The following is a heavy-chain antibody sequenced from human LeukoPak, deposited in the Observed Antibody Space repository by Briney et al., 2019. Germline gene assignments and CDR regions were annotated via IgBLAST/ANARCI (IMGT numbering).Heavy chain of an antibody. D-gene: IGHD1-26*01. CDR3: AKDAVIDAMGATRFDF. CDR1: GFIFSSYG. Sequence: GGSLRLSCAASGFIFSSYGMSWVRQAPGKGLEWVSASSSGGSTYYADSVKGRFTISRDNSKNTLYLHMNSLRVEDTALYYCAKDAVIDAMGATRFDFWGQGTLVTVSS. CDR2: SSSGGST. V-gene: IGHV3-23*01. J-gene: IGHJ4*02.